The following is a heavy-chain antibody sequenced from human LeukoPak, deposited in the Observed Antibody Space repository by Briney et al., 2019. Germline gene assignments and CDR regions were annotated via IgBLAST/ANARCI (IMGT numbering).Heavy chain of an antibody. CDR1: GFTFSGSA. V-gene: IGHV3-73*01. CDR2: IRSKANSYAT. J-gene: IGHJ6*03. Sequence: PGGSLRLSCAASGFTFSGSAMHWVRQASGKGPEWVGRIRSKANSYATAYAASVKGRFTISRDDSKNTAYLQMNSLKTEDTAVYYCTRPTRGVVPAALGGYYYYMDVWGKGTTVTVSS. CDR3: TRPTRGVVPAALGGYYYYMDV. D-gene: IGHD2-2*01.